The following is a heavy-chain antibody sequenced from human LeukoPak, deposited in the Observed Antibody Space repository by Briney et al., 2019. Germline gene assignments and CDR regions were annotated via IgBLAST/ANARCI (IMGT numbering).Heavy chain of an antibody. D-gene: IGHD2-2*02. CDR2: VHPNSGNT. CDR3: ARAIVVVPAAILSYYYYMDV. Sequence: GASVKVSCKTSGYPFTTWEINWVRQAAGQGLEWMGWVHPNSGNTAYAQKFQGRVTMTRDTSISTAYMELSGLRFDDTAVYFCARAIVVVPAAILSYYYYMDVWGKGTTVTVSS. V-gene: IGHV1-8*01. J-gene: IGHJ6*03. CDR1: GYPFTTWE.